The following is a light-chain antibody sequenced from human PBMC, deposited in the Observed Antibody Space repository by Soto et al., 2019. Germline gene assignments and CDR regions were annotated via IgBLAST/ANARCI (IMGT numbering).Light chain of an antibody. V-gene: IGKV3-11*01. J-gene: IGKJ5*01. CDR2: DAS. CDR1: RGGSSF. Sequence: EIALTQSPATLSLSPGEGATLFCRARRGGSSFFAYYQQQPDQAPNLLIDDASNRATGIPARFSGSGSGTDFTLTSSSLEPEDFAVYCYQQRGNWPLTFGEGTRLEIK. CDR3: QQRGNWPLT.